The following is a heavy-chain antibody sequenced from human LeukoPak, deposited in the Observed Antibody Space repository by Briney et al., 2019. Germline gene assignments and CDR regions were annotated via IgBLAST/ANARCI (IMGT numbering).Heavy chain of an antibody. J-gene: IGHJ4*02. CDR3: ARESSGYFY. D-gene: IGHD3-22*01. Sequence: PGGSLRLSCAASGFILSSYSMNWVRQAPGKGLEWVSSISSSSSFRYYADSVKGRFTISRDNAKNSLYLQMNSLRAEDTAVYYCARESSGYFYWGQGTLVTVSS. CDR2: ISSSSSFR. CDR1: GFILSSYS. V-gene: IGHV3-21*01.